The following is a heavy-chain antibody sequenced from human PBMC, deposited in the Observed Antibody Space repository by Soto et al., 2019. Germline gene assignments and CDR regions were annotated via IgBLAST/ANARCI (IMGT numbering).Heavy chain of an antibody. CDR3: ASPRQGNYDFLSGYYALDY. CDR1: GASISSSRSY. J-gene: IGHJ4*02. V-gene: IGHV4-39*01. D-gene: IGHD3-3*01. CDR2: FYYTGGT. Sequence: SETLSLTCTVSGASISSSRSYWGWVRQPPGKGLEWIVSFYYTGGTYSTYYNPSLKSRVTISVDTSKSQFSLNLRSVTAADMAVYYCASPRQGNYDFLSGYYALDYWGQGTMVTVYS.